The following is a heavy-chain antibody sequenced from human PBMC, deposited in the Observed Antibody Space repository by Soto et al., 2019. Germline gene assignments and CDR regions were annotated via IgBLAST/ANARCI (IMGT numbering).Heavy chain of an antibody. J-gene: IGHJ6*02. Sequence: GGSLRLSCAASGFTFSSYAMHWVRQAPGKGLEWVAVISYDGSNKYYADSVKGRFTISRDNSKNTLYLQMNSLRAEDTAVYYCARDRRRKTYLSARGGYYYGMDVWGQGTTVTVSS. CDR2: ISYDGSNK. CDR1: GFTFSSYA. CDR3: ARDRRRKTYLSARGGYYYGMDV. V-gene: IGHV3-30-3*01. D-gene: IGHD3-16*01.